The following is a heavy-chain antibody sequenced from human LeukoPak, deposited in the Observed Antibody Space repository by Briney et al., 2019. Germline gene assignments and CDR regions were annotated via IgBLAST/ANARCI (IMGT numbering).Heavy chain of an antibody. V-gene: IGHV4-59*01. CDR1: GASLSSYY. J-gene: IGHJ4*02. Sequence: PSETLSLTCTVSGASLSSYYWSWIRQPPGKGLEWIGDIYYSGSIKYNPSLKSRVTMSVDTSKNQFSLKLSSVAAADTAIYYCARENPSGYYNRPIDYWGQGTLVTVSS. CDR3: ARENPSGYYNRPIDY. CDR2: IYYSGSI. D-gene: IGHD3-22*01.